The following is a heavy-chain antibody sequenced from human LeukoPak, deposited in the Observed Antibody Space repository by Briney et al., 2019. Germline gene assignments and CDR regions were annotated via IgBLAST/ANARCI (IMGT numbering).Heavy chain of an antibody. D-gene: IGHD6-19*01. CDR1: GYTFTGYY. V-gene: IGHV1-2*02. J-gene: IGHJ4*02. CDR2: ISPNSGGT. Sequence: ASVKVSCKASGYTFTGYYMHWVRQAPGQGLEWMAWISPNSGGTNYALKFQGRVTMTRDTSISTAYMELSRLRSDDTAVYYCARDRGIAVASTPDYWGQGTLVTVSS. CDR3: ARDRGIAVASTPDY.